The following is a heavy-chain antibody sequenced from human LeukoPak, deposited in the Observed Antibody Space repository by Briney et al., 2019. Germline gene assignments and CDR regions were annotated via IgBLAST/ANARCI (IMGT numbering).Heavy chain of an antibody. CDR3: ASSYQPLPFDY. V-gene: IGHV1-46*01. Sequence: ASVTVSCKASGYTFTSYYMHWVRQAPGQGLEWMGIINPSGGSTSYAQKFQGRVTMTRDTSTSTVYMELSSLRSEDTAVYYCASSYQPLPFDYWGQGTLVTVSS. J-gene: IGHJ4*02. D-gene: IGHD2-2*01. CDR1: GYTFTSYY. CDR2: INPSGGST.